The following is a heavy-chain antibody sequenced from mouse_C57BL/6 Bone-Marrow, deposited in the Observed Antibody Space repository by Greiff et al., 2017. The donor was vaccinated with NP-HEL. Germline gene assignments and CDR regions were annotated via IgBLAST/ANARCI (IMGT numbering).Heavy chain of an antibody. CDR3: ARDPDRFAY. CDR1: GYTFTDYY. J-gene: IGHJ3*01. V-gene: IGHV1-19*01. Sequence: EVQLQQSGPVLVKPGASVKMSCKASGYTFTDYYMNWVKQSHGKSLEWIGVINPYNGGTSYNQKFKGKATLTVDKSSSTAYMELNSLTSEDSAVYYCARDPDRFAYWGQGTLVTVSA. CDR2: INPYNGGT.